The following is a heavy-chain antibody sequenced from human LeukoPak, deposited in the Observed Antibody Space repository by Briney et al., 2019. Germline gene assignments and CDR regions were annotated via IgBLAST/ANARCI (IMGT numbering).Heavy chain of an antibody. Sequence: SETLSLTCTLSGGPISNYQWSWIRQPPGKGLEWIGNIYYSGTANYNPSLKSRVIISVDTSKNQFSLQLNSVTAADTAVYYCARQKDDSSGYSFSHWFDPWGQGTLVTVSS. CDR3: ARQKDDSSGYSFSHWFDP. V-gene: IGHV4-59*08. CDR2: IYYSGTA. CDR1: GGPISNYQ. D-gene: IGHD3-22*01. J-gene: IGHJ5*02.